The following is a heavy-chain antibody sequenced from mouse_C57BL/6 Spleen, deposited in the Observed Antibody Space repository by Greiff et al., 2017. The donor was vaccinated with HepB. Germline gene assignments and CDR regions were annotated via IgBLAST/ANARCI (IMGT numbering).Heavy chain of an antibody. V-gene: IGHV1-80*01. J-gene: IGHJ1*03. Sequence: VQLQQSGAELVKPGASVKISCKASGYAFSSYWMNWVKQRPGKGLEWIGQIYPGDGDTNYNGKFKGKATLTADKSSSSAYMQLRSLTSEDSAVYDCESWASYYRSDYGYFDYWGTGTTVTVSS. D-gene: IGHD1-1*01. CDR2: IYPGDGDT. CDR3: ESWASYYRSDYGYFDY. CDR1: GYAFSSYW.